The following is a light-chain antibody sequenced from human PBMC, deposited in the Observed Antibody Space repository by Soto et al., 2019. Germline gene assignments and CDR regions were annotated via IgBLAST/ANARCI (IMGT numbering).Light chain of an antibody. J-gene: IGKJ4*01. CDR3: QQRSNWPPVIT. CDR1: PSVSGSN. Sequence: EIVLTQSPGTLSLSPGERATLSCRASPSVSGSNLAWYQQKPGQAPRLVIYGASSRATGIPDRFSGSGSGTDFTLTISSLEPEDFAVYYCQQRSNWPPVITFGGGTKVDIK. CDR2: GAS. V-gene: IGKV3D-20*02.